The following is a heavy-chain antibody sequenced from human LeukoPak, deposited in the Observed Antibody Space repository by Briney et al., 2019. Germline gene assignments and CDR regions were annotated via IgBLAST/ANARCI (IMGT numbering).Heavy chain of an antibody. V-gene: IGHV4-59*01. CDR3: ARATYYYDSSGYYSFIRLDY. CDR1: GGSISSYY. CDR2: IYYSRST. Sequence: SETLSVTCTVPGGSISSYYWSWIRQPPGKGLEWIGYIYYSRSTNYNPSLQSRVTISVDTSKNQFSLKLSSVTAADTDVYYCARATYYYDSSGYYSFIRLDYWGQGTLVTVSS. D-gene: IGHD3-22*01. J-gene: IGHJ4*02.